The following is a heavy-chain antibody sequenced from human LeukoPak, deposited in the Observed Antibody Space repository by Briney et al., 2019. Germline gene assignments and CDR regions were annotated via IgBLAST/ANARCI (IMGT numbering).Heavy chain of an antibody. D-gene: IGHD4-17*01. CDR3: AKGYGDLVAFDI. Sequence: GGSLRLSCAASGFTFSSYGMDWVRQAPGKGLEWAAFIRYDGNNKDYADSVKGRFTISRDNSKNTLYLQMNSLRVEDTAVYYCAKGYGDLVAFDIWGQGTMVTVSS. CDR2: IRYDGNNK. V-gene: IGHV3-30*02. J-gene: IGHJ3*02. CDR1: GFTFSSYG.